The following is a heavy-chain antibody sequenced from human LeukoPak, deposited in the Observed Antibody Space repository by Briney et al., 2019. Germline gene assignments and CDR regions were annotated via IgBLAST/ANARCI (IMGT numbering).Heavy chain of an antibody. D-gene: IGHD2-15*01. V-gene: IGHV4-31*03. CDR2: IYYSGTP. J-gene: IGHJ4*02. CDR3: ARDGDACSGGNCYSD. CDR1: GGPLSAYY. Sequence: SETLSLTCTVSGGPLSAYYWNWIRQHPGKGLEWIGSIYYSGTPYYNPSLKSRVTTSVDTSKSQFSLKLSSVTAADTAVYYCARDGDACSGGNCYSDWGQGTLVTVSS.